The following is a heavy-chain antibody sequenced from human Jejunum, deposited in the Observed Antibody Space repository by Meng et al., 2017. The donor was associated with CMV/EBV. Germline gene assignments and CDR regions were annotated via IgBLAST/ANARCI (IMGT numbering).Heavy chain of an antibody. J-gene: IGHJ4*02. CDR1: GYPFTNFY. Sequence: SGYPFTNFYIPWVRQAPGQGPEWMGWINPKNGGTNYALDFLGRVTMTTDSFMSTVYMELSGLRSDDTALYYCARYGRVTGTDSWGQGTPVTVSS. CDR2: INPKNGGT. V-gene: IGHV1-2*02. CDR3: ARYGRVTGTDS. D-gene: IGHD1-20*01.